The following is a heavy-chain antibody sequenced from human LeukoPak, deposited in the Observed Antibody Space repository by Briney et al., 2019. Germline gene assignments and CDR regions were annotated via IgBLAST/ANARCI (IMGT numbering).Heavy chain of an antibody. CDR2: ISGSGGRT. V-gene: IGHV3-23*01. J-gene: IGHJ4*02. CDR1: GFTFSSYA. D-gene: IGHD3-3*01. CDR3: ARDRAWNYFDY. Sequence: GGFLRLSCAASGFTFSSYAMSWVRQAPGKGLEWVSAISGSGGRTYYADSVKGRFTISRDNSKNTLYLQMDSLRAEDTAVYYCARDRAWNYFDYWGQGTLVTVSS.